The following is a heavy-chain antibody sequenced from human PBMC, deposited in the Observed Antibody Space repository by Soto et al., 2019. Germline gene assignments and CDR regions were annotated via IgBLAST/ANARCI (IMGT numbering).Heavy chain of an antibody. D-gene: IGHD2-2*01. V-gene: IGHV1-18*04. CDR3: ARDPNISMPYYSSYGMDF. J-gene: IGHJ6*02. CDR2: ISAYNGNT. Sequence: AAVKLSCKASGYTFTSYGISWVRQAPGQGLEWMGWISAYNGNTNNAQKLQGRVTMTTDTSTSTDYMELRSLRSDDTAVYYCARDPNISMPYYSSYGMDFWGQGTTV. CDR1: GYTFTSYG.